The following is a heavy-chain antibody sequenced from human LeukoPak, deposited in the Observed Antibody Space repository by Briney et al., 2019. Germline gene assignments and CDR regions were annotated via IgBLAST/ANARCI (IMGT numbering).Heavy chain of an antibody. CDR3: ARAGQWLVKYWYFDL. V-gene: IGHV4-59*01. Sequence: SETLSLTCSVSGGSISSYYWSWIRQPPGKGLEWVGYIYYSGSTNYNPSLKSRVTISVDTSKNQFSLKLSSVTAADTAVYYCARAGQWLVKYWYFDLWGRGTLVTVSP. CDR1: GGSISSYY. CDR2: IYYSGST. J-gene: IGHJ2*01. D-gene: IGHD6-19*01.